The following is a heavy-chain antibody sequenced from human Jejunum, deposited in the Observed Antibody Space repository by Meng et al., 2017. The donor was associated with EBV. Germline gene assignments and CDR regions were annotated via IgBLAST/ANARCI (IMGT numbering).Heavy chain of an antibody. V-gene: IGHV1-69*12. J-gene: IGHJ4*02. Sequence: QVQLVQAGPEVKKPGSSVKVSCKASGGIFSNYAISWVRQAPGQGLEWMGGFLPMFGTGKNAQKFQGRLTITADESTSTAYMELSSLTSEDTAVYFCARVRGYSYGRPFDYWGQGTLVTVSS. D-gene: IGHD5-18*01. CDR3: ARVRGYSYGRPFDY. CDR1: GGIFSNYA. CDR2: FLPMFGTG.